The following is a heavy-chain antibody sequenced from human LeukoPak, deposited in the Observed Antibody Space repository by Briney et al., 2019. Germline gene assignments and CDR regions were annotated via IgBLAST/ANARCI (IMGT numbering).Heavy chain of an antibody. D-gene: IGHD3-22*01. Sequence: SETLSLTCTVSGGSISSSSYYWGWIRQPPGKGLEWIGEINHSGSTNYNPSLKSRVTISVDTSKNQFSLKLSSVTAADTAVYYCARVKGFVVIEANWFDPWGQGTLVTVSS. CDR2: INHSGST. V-gene: IGHV4-39*07. CDR3: ARVKGFVVIEANWFDP. J-gene: IGHJ5*02. CDR1: GGSISSSSYY.